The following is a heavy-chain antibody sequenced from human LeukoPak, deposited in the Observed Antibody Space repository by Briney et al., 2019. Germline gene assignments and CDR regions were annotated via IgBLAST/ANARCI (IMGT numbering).Heavy chain of an antibody. Sequence: KPGGSLRLSCAASGFTFSSYSMNWVRQAPGKGLEWVSYLSSSSNYRYYADSMKGRFTVSRDNAKNSLDLQMNSLTAEDTAVYYCARGNTVKAKNDAFDIWGQGTMVTVSS. CDR2: LSSSSNYR. CDR3: ARGNTVKAKNDAFDI. D-gene: IGHD4-11*01. J-gene: IGHJ3*02. V-gene: IGHV3-21*01. CDR1: GFTFSSYS.